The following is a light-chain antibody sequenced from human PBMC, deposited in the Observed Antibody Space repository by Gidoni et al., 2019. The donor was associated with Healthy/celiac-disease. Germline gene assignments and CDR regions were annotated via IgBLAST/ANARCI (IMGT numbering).Light chain of an antibody. CDR2: GNS. Sequence: QSVLTQPPSVYGAPGQRVTISCTVSSSNIGAGYDVQWYQQLPGTAPKLLIDGNSNRPSGVPDRFSGSKSGTSASLAITGLQSEDEADYYCQSYDSSLSGYVFGTGTKFTVL. CDR3: QSYDSSLSGYV. J-gene: IGLJ1*01. V-gene: IGLV1-40*01. CDR1: SSNIGAGYD.